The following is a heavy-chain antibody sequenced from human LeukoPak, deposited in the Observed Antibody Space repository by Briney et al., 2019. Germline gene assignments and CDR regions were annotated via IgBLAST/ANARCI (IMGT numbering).Heavy chain of an antibody. J-gene: IGHJ6*03. V-gene: IGHV4-39*01. CDR3: ARQFYYYYYMDV. CDR2: IYYSGSS. Sequence: SETLSLTCTVSGGSISSNNYYWGWIRQPPGKGLEWIGSIYYSGSSYYNPSPKSRVTISVDTSKNQFSLKLSSVTAADTAVYYCARQFYYYYYMDVWGKGTTVTVSS. CDR1: GGSISSNNYY.